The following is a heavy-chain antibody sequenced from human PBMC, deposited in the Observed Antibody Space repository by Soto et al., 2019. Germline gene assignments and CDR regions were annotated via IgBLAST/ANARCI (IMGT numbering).Heavy chain of an antibody. CDR1: GGSISSYY. CDR3: AREGSYSSGENWFDP. CDR2: IYYSGST. V-gene: IGHV4-59*01. J-gene: IGHJ5*02. D-gene: IGHD6-25*01. Sequence: SETLSLTCTVSGGSISSYYWSWVRQPPGKGLEWIGYIYYSGSTNYNPSLKSRVTISVDTSKNQFSLKLSSVTAADTAVYYCAREGSYSSGENWFDPWGQGTLVTVSS.